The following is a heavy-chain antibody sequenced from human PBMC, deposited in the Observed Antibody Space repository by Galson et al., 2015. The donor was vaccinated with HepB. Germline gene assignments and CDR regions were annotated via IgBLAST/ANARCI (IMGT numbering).Heavy chain of an antibody. V-gene: IGHV3-21*01. CDR1: GFTFSSYS. J-gene: IGHJ6*03. CDR2: ISSSSSYI. CDR3: ARDLGFSSSWYAGRDYYYYYYMDV. Sequence: SLRLSCAASGFTFSSYSMNWVRQAPGKGLEWVSPISSSSSYIYYADSVKGRFTISRDNAKNSLYLQMNSLRAEDTAVYYCARDLGFSSSWYAGRDYYYYYYMDVWGKGTTVTVSS. D-gene: IGHD6-13*01.